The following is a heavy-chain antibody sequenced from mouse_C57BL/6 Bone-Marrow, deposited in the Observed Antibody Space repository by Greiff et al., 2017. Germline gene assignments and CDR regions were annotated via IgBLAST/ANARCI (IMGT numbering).Heavy chain of an antibody. CDR2: IYPRDGST. J-gene: IGHJ1*03. D-gene: IGHD1-1*01. CDR1: GYTFTSYD. V-gene: IGHV1-85*01. CDR3: GRERVYYYGVRYFDV. Sequence: VQLQQSGPELVKPGASVKLSCKASGYTFTSYDINWVKQRPGQGLEWIGWIYPRDGSTKYNEKFKGKATLTVDTSSSTAYMGLHSLTSEDSAVYFCGRERVYYYGVRYFDVWGTGTTVTVSS.